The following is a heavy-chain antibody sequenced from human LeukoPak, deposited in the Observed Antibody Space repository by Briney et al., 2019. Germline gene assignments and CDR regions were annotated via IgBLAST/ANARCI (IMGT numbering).Heavy chain of an antibody. Sequence: PGESLRLSCAASGFTFSSYAMSWVRQAPGKGLEWVSGIDTSGGSTAYADSVKGRFTISRDNPRNTLYKQMNSLRAEDTALYYCAIMHPYYDGNGYWVQWGQGTLVTVSS. CDR2: IDTSGGST. V-gene: IGHV3-23*01. J-gene: IGHJ4*02. D-gene: IGHD3-22*01. CDR1: GFTFSSYA. CDR3: AIMHPYYDGNGYWVQ.